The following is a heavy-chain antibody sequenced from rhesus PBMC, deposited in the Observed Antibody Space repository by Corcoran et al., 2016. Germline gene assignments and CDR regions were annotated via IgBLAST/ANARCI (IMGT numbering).Heavy chain of an antibody. CDR2: IKSCGGST. CDR1: GFTFSSYG. J-gene: IGHJ4*01. V-gene: IGHV3S5*01. D-gene: IGHD6-43*01. CDR3: AKALPDSSSYAFDY. Sequence: EVKLVETGGGLVQPGGSLKLSCAASGFTFSSYGMSWVRQAPGRGLEWVSAIKSCGGSTYYAYSVEGLFTIARDNSKNTLSLQMNSLRAEDTAVYYCAKALPDSSSYAFDYWGQGVLVTVSS.